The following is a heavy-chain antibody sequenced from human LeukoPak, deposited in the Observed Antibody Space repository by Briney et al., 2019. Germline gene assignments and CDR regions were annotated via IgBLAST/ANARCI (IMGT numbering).Heavy chain of an antibody. CDR1: GFMFSNYY. Sequence: GGSLRLSCAASGFMFSNYYMHWVRQVPGKRLVWVSRISADGNSMFYADSVKGRFTVSRDNVKNTLYLQMSSLRAEDAAVYYCVRESFTGCGSYAYWGQGTLVTVSS. CDR3: VRESFTGCGSYAY. D-gene: IGHD1-26*01. CDR2: ISADGNSM. V-gene: IGHV3-74*01. J-gene: IGHJ4*02.